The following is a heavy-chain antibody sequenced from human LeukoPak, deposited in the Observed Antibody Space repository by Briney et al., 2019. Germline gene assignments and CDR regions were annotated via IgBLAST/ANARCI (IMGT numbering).Heavy chain of an antibody. CDR1: GDSISSTTYY. CDR2: IYYSGNT. J-gene: IGHJ4*02. D-gene: IGHD6-6*01. Sequence: SETLSLTCTVSGDSISSTTYYWGWIRQPPGKGLEWIASIYYSGNTYYNPSLKSRVTISVDTSKNQFSLKMRSVTAPDAAVYYCARLTYSSSPRSWSDSWGQGTLVTVSS. V-gene: IGHV4-39*01. CDR3: ARLTYSSSPRSWSDS.